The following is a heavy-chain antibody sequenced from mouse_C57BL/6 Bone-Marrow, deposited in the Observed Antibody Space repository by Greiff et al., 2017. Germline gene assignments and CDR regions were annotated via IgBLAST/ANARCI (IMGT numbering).Heavy chain of an antibody. D-gene: IGHD1-1*01. J-gene: IGHJ1*03. CDR3: ARIYYYGSSGYFDV. CDR1: GYSITSGYD. CDR2: ISYSGST. Sequence: EVHLVESGPGMVKPSQSLSLTCTVTGYSITSGYDWHWIRHFPGNKLEWMGYISYSGSTNYNPSLKSRISITHDTSKNHFFLKLNSVTTEDTATYYCARIYYYGSSGYFDVWGTGTTVTVSS. V-gene: IGHV3-1*01.